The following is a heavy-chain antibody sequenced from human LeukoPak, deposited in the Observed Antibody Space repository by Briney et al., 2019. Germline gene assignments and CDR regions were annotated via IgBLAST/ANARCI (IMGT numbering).Heavy chain of an antibody. V-gene: IGHV3-30*04. J-gene: IGHJ4*02. CDR3: ARGFRTYYDILTGYYSGFDY. CDR2: LSYDGRHN. D-gene: IGHD3-9*01. Sequence: GGSLRLSCAASGFSFSTYTMHWVRQAPGKGLEWVALLSYDGRHNYSADSVKGRFTISRDNAKNSLYLQMNSLRAEDTAVYYCARGFRTYYDILTGYYSGFDYWGQGTLVTVSS. CDR1: GFSFSTYT.